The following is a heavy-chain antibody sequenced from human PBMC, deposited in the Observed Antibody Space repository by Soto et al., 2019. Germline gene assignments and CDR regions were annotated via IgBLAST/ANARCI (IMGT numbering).Heavy chain of an antibody. V-gene: IGHV4-34*01. CDR2: INHSGST. D-gene: IGHD2-15*01. Sequence: PSETLSLTCAVYGGSFSGYYWSWIRQPPGKGLEWIGEINHSGSTNYNPSLKSRVTISVDTSKNQFSLKLSSVTAADTAVYYCARAAPRYCSGASCYSRRDYWGQGTLVTVSS. J-gene: IGHJ4*02. CDR1: GGSFSGYY. CDR3: ARAAPRYCSGASCYSRRDY.